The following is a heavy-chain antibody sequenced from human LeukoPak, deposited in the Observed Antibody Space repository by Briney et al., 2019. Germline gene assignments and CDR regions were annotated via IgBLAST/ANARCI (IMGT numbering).Heavy chain of an antibody. Sequence: GGSLRLSCAASGFTFSNYGMHWVRQAPGKGPEWVAFIRLDGSYKYYADSVKGRFTISRDNSKNTLYLQMNSLRAEDTAVFYCAKVGYGDYYFDYWGQGTLVTVSS. CDR3: AKVGYGDYYFDY. CDR2: IRLDGSYK. CDR1: GFTFSNYG. J-gene: IGHJ4*02. V-gene: IGHV3-30*02. D-gene: IGHD4-17*01.